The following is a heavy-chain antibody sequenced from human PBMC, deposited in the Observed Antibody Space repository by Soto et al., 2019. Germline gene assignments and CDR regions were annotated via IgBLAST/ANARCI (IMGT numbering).Heavy chain of an antibody. CDR3: ARGAVEMASSDY. CDR2: IYYSGST. V-gene: IGHV4-30-4*01. J-gene: IGHJ4*02. Sequence: SETLTLTCTVSGGSISSGDYYWSWIRHPPGKGLEWIGYIYYSGSTYYNPSLKSRVTISVDTSKNQFSLKLSSVTAADTAAYYCARGAVEMASSDYWGQGTLVTVSS. CDR1: GGSISSGDYY. D-gene: IGHD5-12*01.